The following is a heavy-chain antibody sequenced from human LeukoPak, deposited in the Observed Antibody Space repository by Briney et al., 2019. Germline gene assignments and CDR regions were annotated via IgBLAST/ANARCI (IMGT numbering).Heavy chain of an antibody. D-gene: IGHD1-26*01. J-gene: IGHJ4*02. Sequence: PSETLSLTCAVYGGSFSGYYWSWIRQPPGKGLEWIGEINHSGSTNYNPSLKSRVTISVDTSKNQFSLTLSSVTAADTAVYYCARGRGIVGATYFDYWGQGTLVTVSS. CDR2: INHSGST. CDR1: GGSFSGYY. CDR3: ARGRGIVGATYFDY. V-gene: IGHV4-34*01.